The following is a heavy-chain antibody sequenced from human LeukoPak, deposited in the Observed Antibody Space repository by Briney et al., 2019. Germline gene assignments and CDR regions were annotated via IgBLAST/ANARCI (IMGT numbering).Heavy chain of an antibody. CDR1: GGSISSYY. CDR2: IYYSGST. J-gene: IGHJ4*02. D-gene: IGHD6-6*01. CDR3: ASDPWQLAHY. V-gene: IGHV4-39*01. Sequence: PSETLSLTCTVSGGSISSYYWGWIRQPPGKGLEWIGSIYYSGSTYYNPSLKSRVTISVDTSKNQFSLKLSSVTAADTAVYYCASDPWQLAHYWGQGTLVTVSS.